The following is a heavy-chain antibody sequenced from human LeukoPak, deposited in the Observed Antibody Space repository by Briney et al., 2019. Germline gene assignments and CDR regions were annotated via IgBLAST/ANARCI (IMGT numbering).Heavy chain of an antibody. CDR2: IIPNLGIA. CDR1: GGTFSSYA. J-gene: IGHJ4*02. D-gene: IGHD1-1*01. CDR3: ARGTTGTTDIYFDY. Sequence: SVTVSCKASGGTFSSYAISWVRQAPGQGLEWMGRIIPNLGIANYAQKFQGRVTITADKSTSTAYMELSSLRSGDTAVYYCARGTTGTTDIYFDYWGQGTLVTVSS. V-gene: IGHV1-69*04.